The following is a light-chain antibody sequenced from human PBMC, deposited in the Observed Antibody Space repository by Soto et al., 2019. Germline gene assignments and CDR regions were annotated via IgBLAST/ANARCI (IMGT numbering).Light chain of an antibody. J-gene: IGKJ1*01. CDR1: QTVSSS. CDR3: QQYAGSPRT. CDR2: GAS. V-gene: IGKV3-20*01. Sequence: IGLSQSAGTLSLSPGERATLSCRASQTVSSSLAWYQQKPGQAPRLLIFGASTRAAGFPDRFSGSGSGTDFTLTISRLDPEDFAVYYCQQYAGSPRTFGQGTKVDIK.